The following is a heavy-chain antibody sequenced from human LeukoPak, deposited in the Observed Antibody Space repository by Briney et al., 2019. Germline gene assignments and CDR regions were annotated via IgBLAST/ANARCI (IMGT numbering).Heavy chain of an antibody. D-gene: IGHD2-21*01. Sequence: ASVKVSCKASGYTFTSYDINWVRQATGQGLEWMGWMNPNSGNTGYAQKFQGRVTMTRNTSISTAYMELSSLRSEDTAVYYCARAPVDYWYFDLWGRGTLVTVSS. CDR1: GYTFTSYD. CDR2: MNPNSGNT. CDR3: ARAPVDYWYFDL. V-gene: IGHV1-8*01. J-gene: IGHJ2*01.